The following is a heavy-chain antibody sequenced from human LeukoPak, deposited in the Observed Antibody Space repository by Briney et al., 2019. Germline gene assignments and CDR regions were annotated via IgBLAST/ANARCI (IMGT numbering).Heavy chain of an antibody. CDR2: IYYSGST. CDR3: ARAGSGPDY. V-gene: IGHV4-59*01. Sequence: RASETLSLTCTVSGGSISSYYWSWIRQPPGKGLEWIGYIYYSGSTNYNPSLKSRVTISVDTSKNQFSLKLSSVTAADTAVYYCARAGSGPDYWGQGTLVTVSS. J-gene: IGHJ4*02. D-gene: IGHD3-3*01. CDR1: GGSISSYY.